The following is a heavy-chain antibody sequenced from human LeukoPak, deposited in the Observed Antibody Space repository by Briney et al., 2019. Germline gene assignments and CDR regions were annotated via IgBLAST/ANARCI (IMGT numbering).Heavy chain of an antibody. CDR1: GFTFSSYW. J-gene: IGHJ4*02. V-gene: IGHV3-74*01. CDR3: AKGVYSSGWYYFDY. D-gene: IGHD6-19*01. Sequence: PGGSLRLSCAASGFTFSSYWMHWVRQAPGKGLVWVSRINSDGSSTSYADSVKGRFTISRDNAKNTLYLQMNSLRAEDTAVYYCAKGVYSSGWYYFDYWGQGTLVTVSS. CDR2: INSDGSST.